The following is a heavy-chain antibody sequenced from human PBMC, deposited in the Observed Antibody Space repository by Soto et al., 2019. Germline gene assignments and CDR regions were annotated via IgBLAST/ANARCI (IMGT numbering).Heavy chain of an antibody. D-gene: IGHD2-2*01. CDR3: ASLYCTSTSCYWDWLDP. J-gene: IGHJ5*02. V-gene: IGHV1-18*04. Sequence: QVQLVQSGAEVKKPGASVKVSCKASGYTFTNFGVTWVRQAPGQGLEWMGWISANNGNTNYAQKLQDRVTMTTDTSTTTAYMELRSLRSDDTAVYYCASLYCTSTSCYWDWLDPWGQGTLVTVSS. CDR2: ISANNGNT. CDR1: GYTFTNFG.